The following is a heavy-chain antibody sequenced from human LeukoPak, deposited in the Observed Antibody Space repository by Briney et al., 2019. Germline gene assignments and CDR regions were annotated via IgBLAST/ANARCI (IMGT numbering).Heavy chain of an antibody. CDR3: ARSDYADY. CDR1: GFTFSSYW. CDR2: IASDGSST. V-gene: IGHV3-74*01. J-gene: IGHJ4*02. Sequence: GGSLRLSCAASGFTFSSYWMNWVRQAPGKGLVWVSRIASDGSSTTYADSVKGRFSISRDNAKNTLYLQMNSLRVEDTAVYYCARSDYADYWGQGTLVTVSS.